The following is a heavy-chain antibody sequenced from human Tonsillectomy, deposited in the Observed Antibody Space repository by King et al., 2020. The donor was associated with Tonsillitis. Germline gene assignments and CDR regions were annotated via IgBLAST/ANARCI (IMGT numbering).Heavy chain of an antibody. J-gene: IGHJ6*02. D-gene: IGHD4-11*01. V-gene: IGHV3-15*01. CDR3: TYIQSNYYGMDV. CDR2: IKSKTDGGTT. CDR1: GFTFSNAW. Sequence: VQLVESGGGLVKTGGSLRLSCAASGFTFSNAWMSWVRQAPGKGLEWVGHIKSKTDGGTTDYAAPVKGRFTISRNDSKNTLYLQMNSLKTEDSAVYYCTYIQSNYYGMDVWGQGTTVTVSS.